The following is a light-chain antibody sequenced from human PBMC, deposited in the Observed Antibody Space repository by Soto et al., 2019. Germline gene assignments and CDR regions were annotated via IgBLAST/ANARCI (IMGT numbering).Light chain of an antibody. J-gene: IGKJ2*01. Sequence: IVMTQSPATLSVSPGERATLSCRASQSVSSNVAWYQQRPGQAPRLLIYAASTRATGIPARFSGSGSETDFTLTINRLEPEDFAVYYCQQYGSSPDTFGQGTKLEIK. CDR3: QQYGSSPDT. V-gene: IGKV3-20*01. CDR2: AAS. CDR1: QSVSSN.